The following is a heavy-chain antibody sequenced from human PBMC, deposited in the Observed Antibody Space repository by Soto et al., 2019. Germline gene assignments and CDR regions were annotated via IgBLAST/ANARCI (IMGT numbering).Heavy chain of an antibody. V-gene: IGHV4-4*07. J-gene: IGHJ4*02. Sequence: ETLSLTCTVSGGSITFFHLSWLRQSAGKGLAGIGRIYSTGSTTYNSAFKRRVTMSVDTPVNQFSLKMNSVTAADTAVYYCARARFGETLLFDYWGQGIPVTVSS. CDR1: GGSITFFH. CDR3: ARARFGETLLFDY. CDR2: IYSTGST. D-gene: IGHD3-10*01.